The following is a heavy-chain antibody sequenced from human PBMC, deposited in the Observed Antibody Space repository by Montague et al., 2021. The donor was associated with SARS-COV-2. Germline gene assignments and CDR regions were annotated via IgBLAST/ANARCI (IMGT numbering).Heavy chain of an antibody. CDR2: ISSSGDII. CDR3: VREGLAGTWYYFDY. D-gene: IGHD6-19*01. V-gene: IGHV3-48*02. CDR1: GFSFRSYS. Sequence: SLRLSCAASGFSFRSYSMNWVRPAPGKGLEWVSYISSSGDIIYQADSVKGRFTISRDNAKNSLYLQMNSLRDEDTAVYYCVREGLAGTWYYFDYWGQGTLVTVSS. J-gene: IGHJ4*02.